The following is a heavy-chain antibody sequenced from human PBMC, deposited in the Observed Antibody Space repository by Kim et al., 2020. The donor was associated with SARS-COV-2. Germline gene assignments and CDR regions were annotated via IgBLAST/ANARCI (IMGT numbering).Heavy chain of an antibody. V-gene: IGHV3-7*01. J-gene: IGHJ3*02. CDR1: GFTFSSYW. D-gene: IGHD2-15*01. CDR2: IKQDGSEK. Sequence: GGSLRLSCAASGFTFSSYWMSWVRQAPGKGLEWVANIKQDGSEKYYVDSVKGRFTISRDNAKNSLYLQMNSLRAEDTAVYYCARVALLPYCSGGSCFLYWDAFDIWGQGTMVTVSS. CDR3: ARVALLPYCSGGSCFLYWDAFDI.